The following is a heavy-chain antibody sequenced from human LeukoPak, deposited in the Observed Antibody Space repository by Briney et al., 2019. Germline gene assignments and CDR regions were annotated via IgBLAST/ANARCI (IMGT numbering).Heavy chain of an antibody. D-gene: IGHD6-19*01. V-gene: IGHV4-59*01. CDR3: ARHGYSSGSLAWFDP. CDR2: IYYSGTT. CDR1: GGSISSYY. J-gene: IGHJ5*02. Sequence: PSETLSLTCTVAGGSISSYYWSWIRQPPGKGLEWIGYIYYSGTTNYNPSLKSRVTISVDTSKNQFSLKLSSVTAADTAVYYCARHGYSSGSLAWFDPWGQGTQVTVSS.